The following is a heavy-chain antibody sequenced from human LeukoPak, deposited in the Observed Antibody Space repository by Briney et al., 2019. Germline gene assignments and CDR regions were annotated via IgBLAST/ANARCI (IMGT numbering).Heavy chain of an antibody. J-gene: IGHJ5*02. D-gene: IGHD1-26*01. CDR1: GYTFTGYY. V-gene: IGHV1-8*03. Sequence: ASVKVSCKASGYTFTGYYMHWVRQAPGQGLEWMGWMNPNSGNTGYAQKFQGRVTITRSTSISTAYMELSSLRSEDTAVYYCARGVSSGSYYRFDPWGQGTLVTVSS. CDR3: ARGVSSGSYYRFDP. CDR2: MNPNSGNT.